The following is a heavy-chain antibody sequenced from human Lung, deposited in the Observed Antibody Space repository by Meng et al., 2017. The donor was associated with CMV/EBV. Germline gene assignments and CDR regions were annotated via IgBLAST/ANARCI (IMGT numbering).Heavy chain of an antibody. D-gene: IGHD2-2*01. V-gene: IGHV1-69*10. CDR1: GGTLSSYA. CDR2: IIPILGIA. CDR3: ASLGYCSSTSCPFYYYYGMDV. J-gene: IGHJ6*02. Sequence: SXXVSXXASGGTLSSYAISWVRQAPGQGLEWMGGIIPILGIANYAQKFQGRVTITADKSTSTAYMELSSLRSEDTAVYYCASLGYCSSTSCPFYYYYGMDVWXQGTTVTVSS.